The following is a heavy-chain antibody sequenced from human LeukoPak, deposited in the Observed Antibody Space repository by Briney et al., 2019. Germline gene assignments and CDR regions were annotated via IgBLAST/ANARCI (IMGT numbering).Heavy chain of an antibody. J-gene: IGHJ4*02. Sequence: ASVKVSCKASGYTFTTYGISWVRQAPGQGLEGMGWISTNNGNTKYAQNFQGRVTMTTDTSTSTAYMELRSLRSDDTAVYYCARDFGSGSYRDYWGQGTLVTVSS. CDR3: ARDFGSGSYRDY. D-gene: IGHD3-10*01. V-gene: IGHV1-18*01. CDR2: ISTNNGNT. CDR1: GYTFTTYG.